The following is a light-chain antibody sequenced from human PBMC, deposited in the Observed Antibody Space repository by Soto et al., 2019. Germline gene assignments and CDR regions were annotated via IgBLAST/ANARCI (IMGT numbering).Light chain of an antibody. CDR3: QQYGSSPRT. V-gene: IGKV3-20*01. CDR1: QSVSSSY. J-gene: IGKJ1*01. CDR2: GAS. Sequence: EIVLTQSPGTLSLSPGERATLSCRASQSVSSSYLAWYQQKPGQAPRLLIYGASSRATGIPDRFSGSGSGTDFTLTISWLEPEDFAVYYCQQYGSSPRTFGQGTKVEIK.